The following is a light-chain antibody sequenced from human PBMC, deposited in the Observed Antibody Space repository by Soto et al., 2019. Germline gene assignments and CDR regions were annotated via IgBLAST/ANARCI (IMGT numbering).Light chain of an antibody. Sequence: EIVMTQSPATLSVSPGERATLSCRASQSVSSNLAWYQQKPGQAPRLLIYGASTRATGIPARFSGSRSGTEITLTISSLQSEDFAVYYCQQYNNWPYTFGQGTQLAIK. J-gene: IGKJ2*01. CDR2: GAS. CDR1: QSVSSN. CDR3: QQYNNWPYT. V-gene: IGKV3-15*01.